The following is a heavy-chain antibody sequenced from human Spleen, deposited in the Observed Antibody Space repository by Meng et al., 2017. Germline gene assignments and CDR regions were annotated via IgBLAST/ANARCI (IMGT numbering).Heavy chain of an antibody. CDR3: ARLSIKCTNCVDP. Sequence: EVQLLESGGGLVQPGGSLRLSCAASGFTFSNYAVSWVRQAPGKGLEWVSSISGSGGSTYYADSVKGRFTISRDNTKNTLYLQMNNLRAEDTAVYYCARLSIKCTNCVDPWGQGTLVTVSS. V-gene: IGHV3-23*01. J-gene: IGHJ5*02. D-gene: IGHD2-8*01. CDR2: ISGSGGST. CDR1: GFTFSNYA.